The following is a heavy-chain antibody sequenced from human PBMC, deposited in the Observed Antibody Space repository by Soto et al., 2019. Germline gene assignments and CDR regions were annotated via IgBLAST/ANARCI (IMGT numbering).Heavy chain of an antibody. J-gene: IGHJ6*02. CDR2: IGRRSDI. D-gene: IGHD2-21*02. V-gene: IGHV3-21*01. Sequence: GPVAPGGSLRLSCEASGFSFSTYSMHWVRQAPGKGLEWVSSIGRRSDIYYADSVKGRFTISRDNAKNSVSLQMNSLRDEDTAVYYCAREETAWPLAYGLDVWGQGTTVTVSS. CDR1: GFSFSTYS. CDR3: AREETAWPLAYGLDV.